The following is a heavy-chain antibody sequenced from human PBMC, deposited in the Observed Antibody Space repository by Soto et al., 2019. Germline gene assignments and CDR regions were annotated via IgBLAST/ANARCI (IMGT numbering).Heavy chain of an antibody. J-gene: IGHJ4*02. D-gene: IGHD6-19*01. V-gene: IGHV2-5*02. Sequence: QITLKESGPTLVKPTQTLTLTCTFSGFSLSSPAVGVNWIRQPPGKALEWLALIYWDDDKQYSPSLRSRLTITKDTCKNQVVLTMTNMDPVDTATYYCAHGSGWLSDYWGQGTLVTVSS. CDR3: AHGSGWLSDY. CDR1: GFSLSSPAVG. CDR2: IYWDDDK.